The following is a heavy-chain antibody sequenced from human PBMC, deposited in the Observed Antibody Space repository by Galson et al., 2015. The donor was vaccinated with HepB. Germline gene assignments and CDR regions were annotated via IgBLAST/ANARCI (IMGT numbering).Heavy chain of an antibody. V-gene: IGHV3-7*03. CDR2: MKQDGGEK. J-gene: IGHJ4*02. D-gene: IGHD6-13*01. CDR1: GFTFHNYW. Sequence: SLRLSCAASGFTFHNYWMNWVRHTPGKGLEWVASMKQDGGEKHYLDAVRGRFTISGDAATNSLLLQMNSLRSDDTAVYYCARGRVEYPQLRSVSGAGILDYWGQGTLVTVSS. CDR3: ARGRVEYPQLRSVSGAGILDY.